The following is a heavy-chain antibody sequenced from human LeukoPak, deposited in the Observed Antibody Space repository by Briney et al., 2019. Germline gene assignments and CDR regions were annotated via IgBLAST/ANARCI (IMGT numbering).Heavy chain of an antibody. Sequence: ASVKVSCKASGYTFTAYSMHWVRHAPGQGLEWMGWINPNSGGTNYAQKFQGRVTMTRDTSISTAYMELSRLRSDDTAVYYCARHILGDGYPPFWGQGTLVTVSS. V-gene: IGHV1-2*02. CDR1: GYTFTAYS. D-gene: IGHD5-24*01. CDR3: ARHILGDGYPPF. CDR2: INPNSGGT. J-gene: IGHJ4*02.